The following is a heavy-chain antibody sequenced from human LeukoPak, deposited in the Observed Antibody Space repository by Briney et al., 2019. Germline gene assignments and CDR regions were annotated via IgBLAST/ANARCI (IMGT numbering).Heavy chain of an antibody. CDR3: ARANYYGSGRAAFDI. CDR2: INSDGSST. V-gene: IGHV3-74*01. Sequence: GWSLRLSCAASGYTFSSYWMYWVPQAPGKGLVWVSRINSDGSSTSYADSVKGRFTISRDNAKNTLYLQMNSLRAEDTAVYYCARANYYGSGRAAFDIWGQGTMVTVSS. J-gene: IGHJ3*02. D-gene: IGHD3-10*01. CDR1: GYTFSSYW.